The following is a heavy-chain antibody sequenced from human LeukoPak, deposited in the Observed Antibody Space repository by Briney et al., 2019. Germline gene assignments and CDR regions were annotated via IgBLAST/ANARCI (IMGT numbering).Heavy chain of an antibody. Sequence: GGSLRLSCAASGFTFSSYGMHWVRQAPGKGLEWVAFIRYDGSNKYYADSVKGRFTISRDNSKNTLYLQMNSLRAEDTAVYYCAKDGPIVVVPAAIGWGDSSGYYGFNAFDIWGQGTMVTVSS. CDR1: GFTFSSYG. J-gene: IGHJ3*02. CDR3: AKDGPIVVVPAAIGWGDSSGYYGFNAFDI. CDR2: IRYDGSNK. D-gene: IGHD2-2*01. V-gene: IGHV3-30*02.